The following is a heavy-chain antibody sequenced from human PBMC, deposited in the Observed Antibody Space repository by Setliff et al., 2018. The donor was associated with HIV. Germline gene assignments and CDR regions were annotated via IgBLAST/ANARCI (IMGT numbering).Heavy chain of an antibody. V-gene: IGHV4-59*03. CDR3: ARGGGPTVVSNFAY. D-gene: IGHD4-17*01. J-gene: IGHJ4*02. CDR1: GGSINSYY. Sequence: KPSETLSLTCTVSGGSINSYYWSWIRQPPGKGLEWIGYIYYSGNTDYNPSLKSRVTISVDTSKNQFSLKLTSVTAADTAVYYCARGGGPTVVSNFAYWGQGTLVT. CDR2: IYYSGNT.